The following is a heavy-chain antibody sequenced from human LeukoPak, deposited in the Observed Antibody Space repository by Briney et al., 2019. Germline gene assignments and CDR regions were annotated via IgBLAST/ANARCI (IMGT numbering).Heavy chain of an antibody. J-gene: IGHJ5*02. D-gene: IGHD3-22*01. Sequence: SETLSLTCAVYGGSFSGYYWSWIRQPPGKGLEWIGYIYYSGSTNYNPSLKSRVTISVDTSKNQFSLKLSSVTAADTAVYYCAREGTYYYDSSGFWSDPWGQGPLVTVSS. CDR2: IYYSGST. V-gene: IGHV4-59*01. CDR1: GGSFSGYY. CDR3: AREGTYYYDSSGFWSDP.